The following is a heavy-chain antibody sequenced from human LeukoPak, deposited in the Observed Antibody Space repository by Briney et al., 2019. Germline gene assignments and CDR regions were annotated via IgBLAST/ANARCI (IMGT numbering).Heavy chain of an antibody. CDR2: IYYSGST. CDR1: GGSISSYY. D-gene: IGHD1-26*01. V-gene: IGHV4-59*01. Sequence: SETLSLTCTVSGGSISSYYWSWIRQPPGKGLEWIGYIYYSGSTNYNPSLKSRVTMSVDTSKNQFSLKLSSVAAADTAVYYCARRGAGEGPDYYYYGMDVWGQGTLVTVSS. CDR3: ARRGAGEGPDYYYYGMDV. J-gene: IGHJ6*02.